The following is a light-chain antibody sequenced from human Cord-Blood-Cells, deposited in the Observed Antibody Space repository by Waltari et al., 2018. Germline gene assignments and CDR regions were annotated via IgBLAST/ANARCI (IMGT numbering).Light chain of an antibody. Sequence: DIQMTQSPSSLSASVGDRVTITCRASQGISSYLNWYQQKPGKATQLLIYAASSLQSGVPSRFICSGSGTDFTLPISGLQHEDFATYYCQKSYSTPSTFGQGARLEIK. V-gene: IGKV1-39*01. CDR3: QKSYSTPST. CDR2: AAS. J-gene: IGKJ5*01. CDR1: QGISSY.